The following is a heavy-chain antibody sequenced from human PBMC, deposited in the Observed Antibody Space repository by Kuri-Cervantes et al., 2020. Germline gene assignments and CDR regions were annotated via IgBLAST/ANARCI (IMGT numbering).Heavy chain of an antibody. J-gene: IGHJ4*02. CDR2: ISYDGSNK. Sequence: GESLKISCAASGFTFSSYAMHWVRQAPGKGLEWVAAISYDGSNKYYADSVKGRFTISRDNSKNTLYLQMNSLRAEDTAVYYCARDFSVTNPFSFDYWGQGTLVTVSS. V-gene: IGHV3-30-3*01. CDR1: GFTFSSYA. D-gene: IGHD2-21*02. CDR3: ARDFSVTNPFSFDY.